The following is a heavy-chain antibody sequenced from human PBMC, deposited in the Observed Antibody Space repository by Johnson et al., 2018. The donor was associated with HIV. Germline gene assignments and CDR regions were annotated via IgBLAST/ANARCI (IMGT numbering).Heavy chain of an antibody. CDR1: GFTFSDYY. Sequence: VQLVESGGGVVQPGRSLRLSCAASGFTFSDYYMSWVRQAPGQGLQSVSVIYSGGSTYYADSLKDRFTISRDNSKNTLYLQMNSLRAEDTAVYYCARASDAFDIWGQGTMVTVSS. V-gene: IGHV3-66*01. CDR2: IYSGGST. CDR3: ARASDAFDI. J-gene: IGHJ3*02.